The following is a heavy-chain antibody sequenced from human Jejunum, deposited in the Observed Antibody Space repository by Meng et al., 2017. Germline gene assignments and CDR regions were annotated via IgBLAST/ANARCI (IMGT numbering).Heavy chain of an antibody. V-gene: IGHV6-1*01. D-gene: IGHD3-10*02. CDR1: GDSVSSNSAA. CDR2: TYYRSKYYN. J-gene: IGHJ4*02. CDR3: ARDWGDVRGGFDF. Sequence: QVQLHQSGPGLVKPSQPLSLTCAIAGDSVSSNSAAWNWIRQSPSRGLEWLGRTYYRSKYYNDYALSVKSRITINPDTSKNQFSLQLNSVTPEDTAIYYCARDWGDVRGGFDFWGQGTLVTVSS.